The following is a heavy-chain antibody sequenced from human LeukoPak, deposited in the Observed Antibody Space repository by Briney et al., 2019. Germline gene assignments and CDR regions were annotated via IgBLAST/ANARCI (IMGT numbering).Heavy chain of an antibody. V-gene: IGHV4-59*08. CDR1: GGSISSYY. CDR2: IYYSGST. Sequence: SETLSLTCTVSGGSISSYYWSWIRQPPGKGLEWIGYIYYSGSTNYNPSLKSRVTISVDTSKNQFSLKLSSVTAADTAVYYCARALWGYAPDDYSSFDYWGQGTLVTASS. D-gene: IGHD4-11*01. J-gene: IGHJ4*02. CDR3: ARALWGYAPDDYSSFDY.